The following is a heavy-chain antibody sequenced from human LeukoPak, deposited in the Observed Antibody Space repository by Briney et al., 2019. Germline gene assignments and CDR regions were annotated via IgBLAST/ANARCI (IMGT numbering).Heavy chain of an antibody. V-gene: IGHV1-69*01. D-gene: IGHD3-10*01. CDR3: ARGRDMVRGVLPLPFDY. Sequence: SVKVSCKASGGTFSSYAISWVRQAPGQGLEWMGGIIPIFGTANYAQKFQGRVTITADESTSTAYMELSSLRSEDTAVYYCARGRDMVRGVLPLPFDYWGQGTLVTVSS. J-gene: IGHJ4*02. CDR2: IIPIFGTA. CDR1: GGTFSSYA.